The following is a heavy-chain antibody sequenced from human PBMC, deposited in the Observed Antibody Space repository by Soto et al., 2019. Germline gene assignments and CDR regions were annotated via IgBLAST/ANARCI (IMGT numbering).Heavy chain of an antibody. CDR1: GFIFTDYY. Sequence: GSLRLSCAGSGFIFTDYYMSWIRQAPGKGLEWVSSISSHSGTTIYYADSVKGRFTISRDNAKNSLYLQMHSLTGEDTAIYYCARDLHDTSGFYYAFDYWGHGTLVTVSS. J-gene: IGHJ4*01. CDR3: ARDLHDTSGFYYAFDY. D-gene: IGHD3-22*01. V-gene: IGHV3-11*01. CDR2: ISSHSGTTI.